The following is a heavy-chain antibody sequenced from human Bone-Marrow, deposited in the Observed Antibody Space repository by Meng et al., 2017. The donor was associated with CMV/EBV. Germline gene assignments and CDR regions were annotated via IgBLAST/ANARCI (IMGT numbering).Heavy chain of an antibody. D-gene: IGHD3-3*01. CDR2: TKPGDSEI. CDR1: GYSFTSYW. J-gene: IGHJ4*02. CDR3: ARHYNGAGYLEWFFDY. V-gene: IGHV5-51*01. Sequence: KVSCKGSGYSFTSYWIGWVRQMPGKGLEWMGITKPGDSEIQYSPSFQGQVTISADKSINTAYLQWGSLRASDTAIFYCARHYNGAGYLEWFFDYWGQGTLVTVSS.